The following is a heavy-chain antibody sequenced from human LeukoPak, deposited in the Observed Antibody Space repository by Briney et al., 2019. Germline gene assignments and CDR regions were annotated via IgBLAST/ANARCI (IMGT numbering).Heavy chain of an antibody. V-gene: IGHV4-30-4*01. Sequence: SSQTLSLTCTVSGGSISSGDYYWSWIRQPPGEGLEWIGYIYYSGSTYYNPSLKSRVTISVDTSKNQFSLKLSSVTAADTAVYYCARESDAGKDSFDYWGQGTLVTVSS. D-gene: IGHD4-23*01. CDR3: ARESDAGKDSFDY. J-gene: IGHJ4*02. CDR1: GGSISSGDYY. CDR2: IYYSGST.